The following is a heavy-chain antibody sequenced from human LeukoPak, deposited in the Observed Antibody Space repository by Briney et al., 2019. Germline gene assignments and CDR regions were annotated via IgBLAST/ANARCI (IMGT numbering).Heavy chain of an antibody. J-gene: IGHJ6*03. CDR3: ARDYYYYYMDV. V-gene: IGHV3-74*01. CDR1: GFTFSSYW. Sequence: GGSLRLSCAASGFTFSSYWMHWVCQAPGKGLVWVSRINSDGSSTSYADSVKGRFTISRDNAKNTLYLQMNSLRAEDTAVYYCARDYYYYYMDVWGKGTTVTVSS. CDR2: INSDGSST.